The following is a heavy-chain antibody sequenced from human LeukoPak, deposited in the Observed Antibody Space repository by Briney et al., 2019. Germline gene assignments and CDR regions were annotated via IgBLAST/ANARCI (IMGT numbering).Heavy chain of an antibody. CDR3: ARGSSWPSYYYYGMDV. J-gene: IGHJ6*02. CDR1: GGSISRYY. D-gene: IGHD6-13*01. Sequence: SETLSLTCTVSGGSISRYYGGWMRQPHGEGLEWIGYIYYSGSTNYNPSLQSRLTISGETSKNPFSLKLSSVTAADTAVYYCARGSSWPSYYYYGMDVWGQGTTVTVSS. CDR2: IYYSGST. V-gene: IGHV4-59*01.